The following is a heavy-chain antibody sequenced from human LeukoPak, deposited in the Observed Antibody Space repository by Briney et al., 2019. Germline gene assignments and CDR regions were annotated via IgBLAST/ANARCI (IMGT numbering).Heavy chain of an antibody. V-gene: IGHV4-39*07. CDR1: GGSISSSSYY. CDR2: FHYSGST. D-gene: IGHD3-10*01. Sequence: SETLSLTCSVSGGSISSSSYYWGWIRQPPGKGLEWIGTFHYSGSTYYNPSLKSRVTISVNMSKNQFSLKLNSVTAADTAVYYCARSMVRGVIDYWGQGTLVTVSS. CDR3: ARSMVRGVIDY. J-gene: IGHJ4*02.